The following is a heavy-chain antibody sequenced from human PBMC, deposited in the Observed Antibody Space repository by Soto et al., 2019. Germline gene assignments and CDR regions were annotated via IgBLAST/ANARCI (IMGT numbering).Heavy chain of an antibody. D-gene: IGHD5-18*01. V-gene: IGHV6-1*01. J-gene: IGHJ6*02. CDR3: ARDPRYSYGPTYYYYYGMDV. CDR2: TYYRSKWYN. CDR1: GDSVSSNSAA. Sequence: SQTRSLTWAISGDSVSSNSAAWNWIRQSPSRGLEWLGRTYYRSKWYNDYAVSVKSRITINPDTSKNQFSLQLNSVTPEDTAVYYCARDPRYSYGPTYYYYYGMDVWGQGTTVTVSS.